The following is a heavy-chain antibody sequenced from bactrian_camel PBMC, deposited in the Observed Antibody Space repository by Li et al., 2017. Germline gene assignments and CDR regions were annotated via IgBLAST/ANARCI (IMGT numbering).Heavy chain of an antibody. J-gene: IGHJ4*01. D-gene: IGHD6*01. CDR2: INYLGTT. Sequence: PGGSMRLSCAASNYPGRKFCLGWFRRFSRERREAVAAINYLGTTDYRDSVMGRFTISQDNAKNTVYLQMNNLQPEDTAMYYCAEGRGSRGGHCYSLNYWGQGTQVTVS. V-gene: IGHV3S1*01. CDR1: NYPGRKFC. CDR3: AEGRGSRGGHCYSLNY.